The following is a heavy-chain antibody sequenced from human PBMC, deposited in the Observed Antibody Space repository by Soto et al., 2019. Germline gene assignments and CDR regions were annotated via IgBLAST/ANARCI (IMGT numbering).Heavy chain of an antibody. J-gene: IGHJ5*02. CDR2: IYATGTT. CDR3: VRDGTKTLRDWFDP. V-gene: IGHV4-4*07. D-gene: IGHD1-1*01. Sequence: SESLSLSCPDSGSTISGFDMSWIRKSAGKGLEWIGRIYATGTTDYNPSLKSRVMMSVDTSKKQFSLKLRSVTAADTAVYYCVRDGTKTLRDWFDPWGQGISVTVSS. CDR1: GSTISGFD.